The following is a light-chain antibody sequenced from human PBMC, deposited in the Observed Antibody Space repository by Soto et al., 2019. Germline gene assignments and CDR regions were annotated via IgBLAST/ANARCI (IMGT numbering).Light chain of an antibody. J-gene: IGKJ1*01. CDR1: QDIRNY. CDR3: QQYNSYHWT. Sequence: DIQMTQSPSSLSASAGDRVTITCQASQDIRNYLTWFQQKPGKAPKVLIYDASTLQSGVPSRFSGSGSGTEITLTTSSLQPDDFATYYCQQYNSYHWTFGQGTKVDNK. V-gene: IGKV1-16*01. CDR2: DAS.